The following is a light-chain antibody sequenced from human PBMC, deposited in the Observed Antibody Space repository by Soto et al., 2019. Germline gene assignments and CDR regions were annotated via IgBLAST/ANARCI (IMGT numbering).Light chain of an antibody. V-gene: IGLV1-44*01. J-gene: IGLJ3*02. CDR1: SSNMGRNA. CDR3: AAWDDSLNGWV. CDR2: GNI. Sequence: VLTQTPSASGTPRQTVTISCSGGSSNMGRNAINWYQQLPGTAPKLLIYGNIKRPSGVPDRFSGSKSGTSASLAISALQADDEADYYCAAWDDSLNGWVFGGGTKVTVL.